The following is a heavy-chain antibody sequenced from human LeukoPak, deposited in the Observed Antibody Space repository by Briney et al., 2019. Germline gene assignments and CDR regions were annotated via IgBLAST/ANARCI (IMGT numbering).Heavy chain of an antibody. V-gene: IGHV4-59*12. J-gene: IGHJ5*02. D-gene: IGHD4/OR15-4a*01. CDR2: IYNSGST. Sequence: SETLSLTCSVSGDSISSYYWSWIRQPPGKGLEWIGYIYNSGSTNYNPSLKSRVTMSVDTSKNHMSLKLSSVTAADTAMYYCARSTMVNTATGWFDPWGQGTLVTVSS. CDR3: ARSTMVNTATGWFDP. CDR1: GDSISSYY.